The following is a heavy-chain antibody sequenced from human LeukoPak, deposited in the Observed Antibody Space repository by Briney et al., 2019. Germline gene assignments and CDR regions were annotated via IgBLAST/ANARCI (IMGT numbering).Heavy chain of an antibody. J-gene: IGHJ4*02. CDR1: GGSISSYY. CDR3: ARGAWHQDF. Sequence: SETLSLTCTVSGGSISSYYWSWFRQPPGKGLEWIGYTHYSGDTNYNPSLKGRLTISVDTSKNQLSLKLNSVTSADTAVYYCARGAWHQDFWGQGTLVTVSS. CDR2: THYSGDT. V-gene: IGHV4-59*01.